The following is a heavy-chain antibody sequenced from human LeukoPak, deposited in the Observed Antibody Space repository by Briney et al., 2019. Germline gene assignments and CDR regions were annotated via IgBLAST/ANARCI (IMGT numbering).Heavy chain of an antibody. V-gene: IGHV1-69*01. J-gene: IGHJ6*03. CDR1: GGTFSSYA. D-gene: IGHD2-2*01. CDR3: ARAFAGYCGSTSCPNYYYYYYMDV. Sequence: SAKVSCKASGGTFSSYAISWVRQAPGQGLEWMGGIIPIFGTANYAQKFQGRVTITADESTSTAYMELSSLRSEDTAVYYCARAFAGYCGSTSCPNYYYYYYMDVWGKGTTVTVSS. CDR2: IIPIFGTA.